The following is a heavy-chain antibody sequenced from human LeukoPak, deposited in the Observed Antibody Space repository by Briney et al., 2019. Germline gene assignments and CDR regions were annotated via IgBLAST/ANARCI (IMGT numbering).Heavy chain of an antibody. CDR1: GVTFSSYS. CDR2: ISSSSSTI. Sequence: GGSLRPSCAASGVTFSSYSKNWVRQAPGKGLEWVSYISSSSSTIYYADSVKGRFTISRDNAKNSLYLQMNSLRAEDTAVYYCAKSGGYDLWEVLGYFDYWGQGTLVTVSS. D-gene: IGHD5-12*01. CDR3: AKSGGYDLWEVLGYFDY. J-gene: IGHJ4*02. V-gene: IGHV3-48*01.